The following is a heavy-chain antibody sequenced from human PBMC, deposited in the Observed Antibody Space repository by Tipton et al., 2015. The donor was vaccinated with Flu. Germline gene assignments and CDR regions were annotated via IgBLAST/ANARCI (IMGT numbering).Heavy chain of an antibody. D-gene: IGHD3-9*01. J-gene: IGHJ3*02. CDR1: GDSVSSNSAA. CDR3: ARGGGYYEILTDYYSGDAFDI. Sequence: LVQPSQTLSLTCAISGDSVSSNSAAWNWIRQSPSRGLEWLGRTYYRSKWYNDYAVSVKSRITINPDTSKNQFSLQLNSVTPEDTAVYYCARGGGYYEILTDYYSGDAFDIWGQGTMVTVSS. V-gene: IGHV6-1*01. CDR2: TYYRSKWYN.